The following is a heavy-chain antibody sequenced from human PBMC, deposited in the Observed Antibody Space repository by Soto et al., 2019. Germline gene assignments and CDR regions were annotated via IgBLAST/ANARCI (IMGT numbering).Heavy chain of an antibody. CDR3: ATRGEYTFGTADFDY. Sequence: EVQLVESGGGMVKPGESLRLSCAASGFTFSSYNMNWVRLAPGQGLEWVSSVGCSSSDIYYADSVKGRFTISRDNAKNSLYLQMGSLTAEHTAVYYCATRGEYTFGTADFDYWGQGTLVTVSS. D-gene: IGHD5-18*01. CDR2: VGCSSSDI. CDR1: GFTFSSYN. V-gene: IGHV3-21*01. J-gene: IGHJ4*02.